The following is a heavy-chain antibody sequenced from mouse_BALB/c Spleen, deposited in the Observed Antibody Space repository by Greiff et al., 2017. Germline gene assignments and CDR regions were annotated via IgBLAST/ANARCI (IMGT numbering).Heavy chain of an antibody. CDR3: ARNYGSSYVGWFAY. CDR2: IYPGDGDT. J-gene: IGHJ3*01. V-gene: IGHV1-82*01. D-gene: IGHD1-1*01. Sequence: VKLQESGPELVKPGASVKISCKASGYAFSSSWMNWVKQRPGQGLEWIGRIYPGDGDTNYNGKFKGKATLTADKSSSTAYMQLSSLTSVDSAVYFCARNYGSSYVGWFAYWGQGTLVTVSA. CDR1: GYAFSSSW.